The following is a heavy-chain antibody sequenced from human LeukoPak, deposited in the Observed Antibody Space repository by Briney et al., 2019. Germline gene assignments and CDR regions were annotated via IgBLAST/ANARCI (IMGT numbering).Heavy chain of an antibody. Sequence: GGSLRLSCVASEFIFSNYWMSWVRQAPGKGLEWVANIKQDESDKEYVDSVKGRLTISRDNAKNSLYLQMNSLRAEDTAVYYCSRDPYSSGGYGAFDMWGQGTMVTVSS. D-gene: IGHD2-15*01. CDR2: IKQDESDK. CDR1: EFIFSNYW. V-gene: IGHV3-7*01. CDR3: SRDPYSSGGYGAFDM. J-gene: IGHJ3*02.